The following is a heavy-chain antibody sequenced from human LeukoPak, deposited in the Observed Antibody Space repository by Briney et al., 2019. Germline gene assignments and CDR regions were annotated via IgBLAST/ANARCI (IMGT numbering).Heavy chain of an antibody. Sequence: GGSLRLSCAASGFTFSDYYMSWIRQAPGKGLEWVSGINWNGGSTGYADSVKGRFTISRDNAKNSLYLQMNSLRAEDTALYYCARDLLRYSFDYWGQGTLVTVSS. D-gene: IGHD5-18*01. CDR1: GFTFSDYY. CDR3: ARDLLRYSFDY. V-gene: IGHV3-20*04. J-gene: IGHJ4*02. CDR2: INWNGGST.